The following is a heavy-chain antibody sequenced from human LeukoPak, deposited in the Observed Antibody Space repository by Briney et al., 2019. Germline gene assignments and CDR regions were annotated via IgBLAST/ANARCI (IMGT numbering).Heavy chain of an antibody. CDR2: IYSGGST. J-gene: IGHJ4*02. D-gene: IGHD1-26*01. V-gene: IGHV3-53*01. Sequence: GGSLRLSCAASGFTFSSYTMSWVRQAPGKGLEWVSVIYSGGSTYYADSVKGRFTISRDNSNNTLYLQINSLRAEDTAVYYCARGTSGTFKSFDYWGQGTLVTVSS. CDR1: GFTFSSYT. CDR3: ARGTSGTFKSFDY.